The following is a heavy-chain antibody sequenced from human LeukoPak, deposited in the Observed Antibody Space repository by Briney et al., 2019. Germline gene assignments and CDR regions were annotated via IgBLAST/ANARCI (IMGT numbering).Heavy chain of an antibody. Sequence: PRGSLRLSRVASGFTVNRNSMSWFREAARQRLEWVSIIYSGGTTHYADSVKGRVTISRDNTKNTLYLQMDRLRAEDTAVYYCARTYYSGSGTYQRWFDPWGQGTLVTVSS. CDR1: GFTVNRNS. D-gene: IGHD3-10*01. CDR3: ARTYYSGSGTYQRWFDP. V-gene: IGHV3-53*01. J-gene: IGHJ5*02. CDR2: IYSGGTT.